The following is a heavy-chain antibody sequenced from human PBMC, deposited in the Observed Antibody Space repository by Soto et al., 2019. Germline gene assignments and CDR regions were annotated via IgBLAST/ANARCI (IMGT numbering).Heavy chain of an antibody. D-gene: IGHD5-12*01. CDR2: TYYRSKWNN. V-gene: IGHV6-1*01. J-gene: IGHJ6*02. CDR3: AASSWLRSMDF. Sequence: SQTLSLTCVISGDSVSSDSAAWSWIRQSTSRGLEWLGRTYYRSKWNNDYAVSVRSRVTINPDTSKNQFSLQLYSLTPEDTAVYYCAASSWLRSMDFWGQAPPGTVSS. CDR1: GDSVSSDSAA.